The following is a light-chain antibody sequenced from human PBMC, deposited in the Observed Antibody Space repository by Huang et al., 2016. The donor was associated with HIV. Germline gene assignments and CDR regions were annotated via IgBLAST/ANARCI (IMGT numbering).Light chain of an antibody. CDR3: QHYDNLPMYT. CDR1: QAINDY. Sequence: DIQMTQSPSSLSASVGDRVTITCQASQAINDYLNWYQHRPGKAPKLLIYYASNLETGVPSRFSGTGSGTDFTFTISSLQPEDIATYYCQHYDNLPMYTFGQGTKLEIK. V-gene: IGKV1-33*01. CDR2: YAS. J-gene: IGKJ2*01.